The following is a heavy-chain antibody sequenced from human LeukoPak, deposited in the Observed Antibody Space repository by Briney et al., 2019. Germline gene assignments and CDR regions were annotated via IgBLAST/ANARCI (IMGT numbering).Heavy chain of an antibody. CDR3: ARSPKESNLPEYYYDSSGYYRLA. J-gene: IGHJ5*02. V-gene: IGHV3-30-3*01. D-gene: IGHD3-22*01. CDR1: GFTFSSYA. Sequence: GGSLRLSCAASGFTFSSYAMHWVRQAPGKGLEWVALISYDGSNKYYADSVKGRFTISRDNAKNSLYLQMNSLRAEDTAVYYCARSPKESNLPEYYYDSSGYYRLAWGQGTLVTVSS. CDR2: ISYDGSNK.